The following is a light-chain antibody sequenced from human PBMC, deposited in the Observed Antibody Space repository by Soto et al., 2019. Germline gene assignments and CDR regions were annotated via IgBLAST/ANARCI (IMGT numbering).Light chain of an antibody. CDR2: GAS. J-gene: IGKJ2*01. Sequence: ESVLTQSQGTLSLSPGERVTLSCRASQTFGSTYLAWYQQRPGQSPRLLIYGASRRASGVPARFRGSGSGTDFTLTISRLEPEDFAVYYCQQFGTSPLYTFGQGTKLEIK. CDR3: QQFGTSPLYT. CDR1: QTFGSTY. V-gene: IGKV3-20*01.